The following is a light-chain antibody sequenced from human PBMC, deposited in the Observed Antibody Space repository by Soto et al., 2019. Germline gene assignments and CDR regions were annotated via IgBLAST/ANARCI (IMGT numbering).Light chain of an antibody. CDR3: QQGHTFPLT. CDR2: SAT. J-gene: IGKJ4*01. V-gene: IGKV1-12*01. Sequence: DIQMTQSPSSVPASVGDRVTITCRASQHIGDCLAWHQQKPGKAPELLIYSATTLHSGVPSRFSGSGSGTDFTLTINSLQPEDFATYYCQQGHTFPLTFGGGTKVEIK. CDR1: QHIGDC.